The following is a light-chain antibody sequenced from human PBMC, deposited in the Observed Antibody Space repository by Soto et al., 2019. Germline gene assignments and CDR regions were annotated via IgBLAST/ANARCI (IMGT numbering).Light chain of an antibody. V-gene: IGKV1-5*01. CDR3: QQYNSYLWT. J-gene: IGKJ1*01. CDR2: DAA. Sequence: DIQMTQSPSTLSASVGDRVTITCRASQSISSWLAWYQQKPGKAPKLLIYDAASLESGVPSRFSRSGSGTEFPLTISSLQPDDFATYYCQQYNSYLWTFGQGTKVEIK. CDR1: QSISSW.